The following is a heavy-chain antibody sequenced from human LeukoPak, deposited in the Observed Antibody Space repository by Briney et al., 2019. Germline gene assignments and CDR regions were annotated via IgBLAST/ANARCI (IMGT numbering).Heavy chain of an antibody. Sequence: GGSLRLSCAASGFTFSSYAMSWVRQAPGKGLEWVANIKQDASEKYYVDSAKGRFTISRDNAKNSLYLQMNSLRAEDTAVYYCARDRRLVGATGTFDYWGQGTLVTVSS. J-gene: IGHJ4*02. CDR3: ARDRRLVGATGTFDY. CDR2: IKQDASEK. V-gene: IGHV3-7*01. CDR1: GFTFSSYA. D-gene: IGHD1-26*01.